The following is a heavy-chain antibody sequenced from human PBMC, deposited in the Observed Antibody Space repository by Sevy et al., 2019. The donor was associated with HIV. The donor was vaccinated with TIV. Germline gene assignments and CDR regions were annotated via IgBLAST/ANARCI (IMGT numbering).Heavy chain of an antibody. V-gene: IGHV4-39*01. CDR1: GGSISSSSYY. CDR2: IYYSGST. J-gene: IGHJ6*02. D-gene: IGHD3-3*01. CDR3: ASIVYYDFWSGYYSNDYYYYGMDV. Sequence: SETLSLTCTVSGGSISSSSYYWGWIRQPPGKGLEWIGSIYYSGSTYYNPSLKSRVTISVDTSKNQFSLKLSSVTAAEPAVYYCASIVYYDFWSGYYSNDYYYYGMDVWGQGTTVTVSS.